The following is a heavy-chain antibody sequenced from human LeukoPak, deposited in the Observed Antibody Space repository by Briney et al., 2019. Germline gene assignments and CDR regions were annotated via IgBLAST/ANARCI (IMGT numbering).Heavy chain of an antibody. CDR2: ISSSSSYI. Sequence: GGSLRLSCAASGFTFSSYSMNWVRQAPGKGLQWVSSISSSSSYIYYADSVKGRFTISRDNAKNSLYLQMNSLRAEDTAVYYCAELGITMIGGVWGKGTTVTISS. CDR1: GFTFSSYS. V-gene: IGHV3-21*01. CDR3: AELGITMIGGV. J-gene: IGHJ6*04. D-gene: IGHD3-10*02.